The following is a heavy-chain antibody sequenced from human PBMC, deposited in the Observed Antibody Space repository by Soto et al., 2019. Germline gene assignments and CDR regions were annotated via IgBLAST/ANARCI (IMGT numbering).Heavy chain of an antibody. Sequence: QVQLQESGPGLLKPSQTLSLTCTVSGDSLSRTDYYWSWIRQPPGKGLEWIGYIYYTGNSHYNPSLKRRGPISVDTSKRQISLTLASVTAADTAVYYCARVGEVVYVPPHRNYYRSGMDVWGQGATVAVSS. CDR3: ARVGEVVYVPPHRNYYRSGMDV. V-gene: IGHV4-30-4*01. CDR1: GDSLSRTDYY. J-gene: IGHJ6*02. D-gene: IGHD2-8*02. CDR2: IYYTGNS.